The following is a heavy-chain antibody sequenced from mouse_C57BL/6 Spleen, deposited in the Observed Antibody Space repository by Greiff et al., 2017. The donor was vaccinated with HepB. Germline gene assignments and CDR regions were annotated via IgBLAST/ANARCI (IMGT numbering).Heavy chain of an antibody. CDR3: ARWGYGYPRAY. CDR2: IDPSDSYT. CDR1: GYTFTSYW. J-gene: IGHJ3*01. Sequence: QVQLQQPGAELVKPGASVKLSCKASGYTFTSYWMQWVKQRPGQGLEWIGEIDPSDSYTNYNQKFKGKATLTVDTSSSTAYMQLSSLTSEDSAVYYCARWGYGYPRAYWGQGTLVTVSA. V-gene: IGHV1-50*01. D-gene: IGHD2-2*01.